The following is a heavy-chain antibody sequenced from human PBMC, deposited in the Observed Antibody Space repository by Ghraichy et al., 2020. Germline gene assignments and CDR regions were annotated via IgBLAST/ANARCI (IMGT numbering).Heavy chain of an antibody. D-gene: IGHD3-10*01. Sequence: GGSLRLSCAASGFTVSSNYMSWVRQAPGKGLEWVSVIYSGGSTYYADSVKGRFTISRDKSKNTLYLQMNSLRAEDTAVYYCARDSRAGIFGYWGQGTLVTVSS. CDR2: IYSGGST. CDR3: ARDSRAGIFGY. J-gene: IGHJ4*02. CDR1: GFTVSSNY. V-gene: IGHV3-53*01.